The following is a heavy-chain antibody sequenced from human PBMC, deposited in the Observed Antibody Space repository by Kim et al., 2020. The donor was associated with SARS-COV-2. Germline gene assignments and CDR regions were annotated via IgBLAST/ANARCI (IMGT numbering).Heavy chain of an antibody. D-gene: IGHD2-2*01. CDR3: ARAVPAAIHWFDP. J-gene: IGHJ5*02. CDR1: GGSFSGYY. Sequence: SETLSLTCAVYGGSFSGYYWSWIRQPPGKGLEWIGEINHSGSTNYNPSLKSRVTISVDTSKNQFSLKLSSVTAADTAVYYCARAVPAAIHWFDPWGQGTLVTVSS. CDR2: INHSGST. V-gene: IGHV4-34*01.